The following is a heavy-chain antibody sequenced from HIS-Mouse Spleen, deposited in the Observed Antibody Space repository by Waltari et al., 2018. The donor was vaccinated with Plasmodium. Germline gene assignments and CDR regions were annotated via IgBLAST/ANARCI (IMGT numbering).Heavy chain of an antibody. CDR1: GFTFDDYA. J-gene: IGHJ4*02. CDR3: AKSSKGTGDLWDY. CDR2: ISWNSGSI. Sequence: EVQLVESGGGLVQPGRSLRLSCAASGFTFDDYAMHWVRQAPGKGLEWVSGISWNSGSIGYADSVKGRFTISRDNSKNTLYLQMNSLRAEDTAVYYCAKSSKGTGDLWDYWGQGTLVTVSS. D-gene: IGHD7-27*01. V-gene: IGHV3-9*01.